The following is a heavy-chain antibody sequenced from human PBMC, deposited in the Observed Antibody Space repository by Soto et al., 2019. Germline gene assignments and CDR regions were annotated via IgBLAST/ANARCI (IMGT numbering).Heavy chain of an antibody. V-gene: IGHV1-18*01. CDR3: ARDGRYCSGGSCYSWWFDP. J-gene: IGHJ5*02. CDR1: GYTFTSYG. CDR2: ISAYNGNT. D-gene: IGHD2-15*01. Sequence: GASVKVSCKASGYTFTSYGISWVRQAPGQGLEWMGWISAYNGNTNYAQKLQGRVTMTTDTSTSTAYMELRSLRSEDTAVYYCARDGRYCSGGSCYSWWFDPWGQGTLVTVSS.